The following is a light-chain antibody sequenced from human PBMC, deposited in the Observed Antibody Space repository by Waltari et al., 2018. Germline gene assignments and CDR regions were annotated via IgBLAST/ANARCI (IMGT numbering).Light chain of an antibody. CDR3: QQYYSSPYT. V-gene: IGKV4-1*01. CDR1: PTVLYNSNHRNY. CDR2: WAS. J-gene: IGKJ2*01. Sequence: DFVMTQSPASLALSLGERATIHCKTSPTVLYNSNHRNYLTWYQQKPGQPPKLHFYWASTRESGVPDRFSASGSGTDFTLTISRLQPEDVAIYYCQQYYSSPYTFGQGTRLEIK.